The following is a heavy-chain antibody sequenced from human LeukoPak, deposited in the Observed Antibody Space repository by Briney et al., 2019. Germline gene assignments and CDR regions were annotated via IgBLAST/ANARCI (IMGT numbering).Heavy chain of an antibody. J-gene: IGHJ4*02. CDR2: IYYSGDT. D-gene: IGHD6-19*01. Sequence: PSETLSLTCTASSGAISSSSYYWGWVRQSPGKGLEWIGSIYYSGDTYYNPSLKSRVTISVDTSKNQFSLKLSSVTAADTAVYYCARRRLGSSGCDYWGQGTLVTISS. CDR3: ARRRLGSSGCDY. V-gene: IGHV4-39*01. CDR1: SGAISSSSYY.